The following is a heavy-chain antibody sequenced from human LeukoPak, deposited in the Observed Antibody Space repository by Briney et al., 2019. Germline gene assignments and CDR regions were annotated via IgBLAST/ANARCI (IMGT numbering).Heavy chain of an antibody. J-gene: IGHJ4*01. V-gene: IGHV3-23*01. Sequence: PGRSLRLSCAASGFTFDSYAMSWVRQAPGKGLEWVSAISASGYNTYYADSVKGRFTISRDTSKSTLYLQMNSLGAEDTAIYYCAKDRYNWNYGGVDYWGHGTLVTVSS. CDR1: GFTFDSYA. D-gene: IGHD1-7*01. CDR3: AKDRYNWNYGGVDY. CDR2: ISASGYNT.